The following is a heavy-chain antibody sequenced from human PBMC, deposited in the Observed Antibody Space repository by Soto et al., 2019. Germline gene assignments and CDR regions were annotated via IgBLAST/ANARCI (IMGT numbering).Heavy chain of an antibody. Sequence: SETLSLTCTVSGAXISSTDSYGRWICQAPGKGLEWFAYVYYTGSTYFNPFLLSRLPIPVDPSKNHFSLKLTSVTAAETAVYYCVRTARQGAVAPHWFYRWGQGTLVTVSS. CDR2: VYYTGST. D-gene: IGHD2-21*02. V-gene: IGHV4-30-4*01. CDR1: GAXISSTDSY. CDR3: VRTARQGAVAPHWFYR. J-gene: IGHJ5*02.